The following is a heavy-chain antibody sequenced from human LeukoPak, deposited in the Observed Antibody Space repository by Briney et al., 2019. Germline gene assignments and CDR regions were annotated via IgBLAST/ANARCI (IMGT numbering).Heavy chain of an antibody. CDR1: GDSISSYY. D-gene: IGHD3-10*01. CDR2: TSHSGST. J-gene: IGHJ4*02. CDR3: ARAGKSSRSYDY. V-gene: IGHV4-59*01. Sequence: SETLSLTCIVSGDSISSYYWSWIRQPPGKGLEWIGYTSHSGSTNSNPSLKSRVTISVDTSKNQFSLTLSSVTAADTAMYYCARAGKSSRSYDYWGQGTLVTVSS.